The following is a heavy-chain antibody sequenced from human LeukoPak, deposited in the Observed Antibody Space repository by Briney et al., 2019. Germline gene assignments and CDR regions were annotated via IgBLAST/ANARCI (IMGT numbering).Heavy chain of an antibody. CDR3: AKQLGYCSDGSCYFPY. J-gene: IGHJ4*02. CDR2: ISNNGGYT. CDR1: GFTFSSSA. V-gene: IGHV3-23*01. Sequence: GGSLRLSCAASGFTFSSSAMSGVRQAPGKGLEWVSAISNNGGYTYYADSVQGRFTISRDNSKSTLCLQMNSLRAEDTAVYYCAKQLGYCSDGSCYFPYWGQGTLVTVSS. D-gene: IGHD2-15*01.